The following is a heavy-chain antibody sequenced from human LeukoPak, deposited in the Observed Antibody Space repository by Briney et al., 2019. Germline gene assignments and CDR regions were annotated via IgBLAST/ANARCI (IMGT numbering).Heavy chain of an antibody. D-gene: IGHD6-19*01. V-gene: IGHV1-24*01. CDR3: ATRSIAVAGTYYFDY. Sequence: ASVKVSCKVSGYTLTELSMHWVRQAPGKGLEWMGGFDPEDGETIYAQKFQGRVTMTEDTSTDTAYMGLSSLRSEDTAVYYCATRSIAVAGTYYFDYWGQGTLVTVSS. CDR2: FDPEDGET. CDR1: GYTLTELS. J-gene: IGHJ4*02.